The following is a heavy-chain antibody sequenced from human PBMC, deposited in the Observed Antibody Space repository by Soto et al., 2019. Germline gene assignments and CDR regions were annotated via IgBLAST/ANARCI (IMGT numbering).Heavy chain of an antibody. CDR3: ARDTGSYYLDS. J-gene: IGHJ4*01. Sequence: PSETLSLTCTLYGGSISSYFWSWIRQPPGKGLEWIGYIHYSGTTVYSPSLKSRVTMSIDTSENQFTLNLTSVTAADTAVYYCARDTGSYYLDSWGQGSLVTVSS. CDR1: GGSISSYF. CDR2: IHYSGTT. V-gene: IGHV4-59*01. D-gene: IGHD1-26*01.